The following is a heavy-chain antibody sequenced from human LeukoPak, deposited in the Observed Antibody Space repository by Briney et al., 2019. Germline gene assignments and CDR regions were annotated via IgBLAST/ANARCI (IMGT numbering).Heavy chain of an antibody. Sequence: ASVKVSCKVSGYSLTELSMQWVRQAHGKGLEWMGGFGPEDGETIYAEKFQGRVTMTEDTSTDTAYMELSSLRSEDTAVYYCAADRADFDSSGYALDYWGQGTLVTVSS. D-gene: IGHD3-22*01. J-gene: IGHJ4*02. CDR3: AADRADFDSSGYALDY. CDR1: GYSLTELS. V-gene: IGHV1-24*01. CDR2: FGPEDGET.